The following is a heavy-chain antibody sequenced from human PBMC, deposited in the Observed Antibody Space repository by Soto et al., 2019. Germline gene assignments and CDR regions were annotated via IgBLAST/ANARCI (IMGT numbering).Heavy chain of an antibody. CDR3: VRAIERHCCGAFCSDY. D-gene: IGHD2-2*02. CDR1: GFTFGDYG. V-gene: IGHV3-9*01. Sequence: EVQLVESGGGLVQPGRSLRLSCAASGFTFGDYGMHWVRQAPGKGLEWVSGISWNSEIIDYADSVKGRFTISRDNAKNSLFLQMNSLRAEDTGLYYWVRAIERHCCGAFCSDYWGQGTVVSVPS. CDR2: ISWNSEII. J-gene: IGHJ4*02.